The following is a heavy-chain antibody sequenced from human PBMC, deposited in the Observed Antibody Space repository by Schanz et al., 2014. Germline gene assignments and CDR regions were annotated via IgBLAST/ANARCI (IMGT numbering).Heavy chain of an antibody. D-gene: IGHD3-22*01. CDR3: AKDPSHGDYDYYFDY. V-gene: IGHV3-30-3*01. CDR2: ISYDGSNK. J-gene: IGHJ4*02. CDR1: GFTFRDYY. Sequence: VQLVESGGGLVKPGGSLRLSCAASGFTFRDYYMSWFRQAPGKGLEWVAVISYDGSNKYYADSVKGRFTISRDNSKNTLYLQMNSLRAEDTAVYYCAKDPSHGDYDYYFDYWGQGTLVTVSS.